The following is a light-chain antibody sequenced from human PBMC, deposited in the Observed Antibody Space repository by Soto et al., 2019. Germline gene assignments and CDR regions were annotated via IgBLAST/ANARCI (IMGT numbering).Light chain of an antibody. V-gene: IGKV3-20*01. CDR2: GAS. CDR1: QSVSSRY. Sequence: EIVLTQSPGTLSLSPGERATLSCGASQSVSSRYLAWYQQKPGQAPRLLIYGASSRATGIPDRFSGSGSGTEFTLTISSLQSEDFAVYYCQQYNNWPPMTFGQGTKVDIK. CDR3: QQYNNWPPMT. J-gene: IGKJ1*01.